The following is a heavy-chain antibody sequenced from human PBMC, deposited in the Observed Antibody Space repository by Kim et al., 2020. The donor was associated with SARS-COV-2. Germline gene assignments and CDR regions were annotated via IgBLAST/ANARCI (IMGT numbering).Heavy chain of an antibody. V-gene: IGHV5-51*01. Sequence: GESLKISCKGSGYSLTSYWIGWVRQMPGKGLEWMGIIYPGDSDTRYSPSFQGQVTISADKSISTAYLQWSSLKASDTAMYYCARPESGRGYPPNYWGQGTLVTLSP. CDR1: GYSLTSYW. CDR2: IYPGDSDT. CDR3: ARPESGRGYPPNY. D-gene: IGHD3-16*02. J-gene: IGHJ4*02.